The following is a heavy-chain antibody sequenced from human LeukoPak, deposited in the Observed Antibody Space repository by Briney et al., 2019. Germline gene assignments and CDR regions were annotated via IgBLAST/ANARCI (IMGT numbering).Heavy chain of an antibody. CDR2: MNPNSGNT. CDR1: GYTFTSYD. Sequence: ASVKVSCKASGYTFTSYDINWVRQATGQGLEWMGWMNPNSGNTGYAQKFQGRVTMTRNTSISTAYMELSSLRSEDTAVYYCASYYDSSGYYDDAFDIWGQGTMVTVSS. D-gene: IGHD3-22*01. V-gene: IGHV1-8*01. CDR3: ASYYDSSGYYDDAFDI. J-gene: IGHJ3*02.